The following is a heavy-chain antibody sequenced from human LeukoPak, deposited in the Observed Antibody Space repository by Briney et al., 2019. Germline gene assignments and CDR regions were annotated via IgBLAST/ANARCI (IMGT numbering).Heavy chain of an antibody. J-gene: IGHJ4*02. CDR2: IIPIFGTA. CDR1: GYTFTGYY. CDR3: ARDPRKYGGNSGFFDY. D-gene: IGHD4-23*01. V-gene: IGHV1-69*13. Sequence: GASVKVSCKASGYTFTGYYMHWVRQAPGQGLEWMGGIIPIFGTANYAQKFQGRVTITADESTSTAYMELSSLRSEDTAVYYCARDPRKYGGNSGFFDYWGQGTLVTVSS.